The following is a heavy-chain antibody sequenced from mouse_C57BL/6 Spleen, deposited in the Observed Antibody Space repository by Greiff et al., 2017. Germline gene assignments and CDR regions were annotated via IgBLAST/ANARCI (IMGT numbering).Heavy chain of an antibody. Sequence: EVKLMESGGGLVQPGGSLSLSCAASGFTFTDYYMSWVRQPPGKALEWLGFIRNKANGYTTEYSASVKGRFTISRDNSQSILYLQMNALRAEDSATYYCARDSSGYYFDYWGQGTTLTVSS. J-gene: IGHJ2*01. V-gene: IGHV7-3*01. CDR3: ARDSSGYYFDY. CDR1: GFTFTDYY. CDR2: IRNKANGYTT. D-gene: IGHD3-2*02.